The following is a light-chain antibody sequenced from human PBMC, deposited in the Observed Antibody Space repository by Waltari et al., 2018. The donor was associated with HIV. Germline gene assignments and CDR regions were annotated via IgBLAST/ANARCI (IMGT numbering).Light chain of an antibody. Sequence: DIQMTQSPSTLSASVGDGVTISCRASQTINNWLAWYQQKPGQAPKLLIYQASKLESGVPSRFRGTRSGTEFTLPISSLQPDDFATYYCQQYNTFPYTFGQGTKLEIK. CDR2: QAS. CDR3: QQYNTFPYT. CDR1: QTINNW. V-gene: IGKV1-5*03. J-gene: IGKJ2*01.